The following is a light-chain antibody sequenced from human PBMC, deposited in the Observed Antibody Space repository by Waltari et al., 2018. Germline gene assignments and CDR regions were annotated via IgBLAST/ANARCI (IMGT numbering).Light chain of an antibody. J-gene: IGKJ3*01. V-gene: IGKV1-9*01. CDR1: QGISSY. CDR3: QQLNSYPLFT. CDR2: AAS. Sequence: DIQLTQSPSFLSASVGDRFTITCLARQGISSYLAWYQQKPGEAPKLLFYAASTLQSVVPSRFSGSGSGTEFTLTISSLQPEDFATYYCQQLNSYPLFTFGPGTKVDIK.